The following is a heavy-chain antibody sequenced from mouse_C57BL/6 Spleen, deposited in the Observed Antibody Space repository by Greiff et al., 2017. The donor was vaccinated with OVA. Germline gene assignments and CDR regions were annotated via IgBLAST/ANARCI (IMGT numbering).Heavy chain of an antibody. CDR2: IDPETGGT. J-gene: IGHJ4*01. Sequence: QVQLKESGAELVRPGASVTLSCKASGYTFTDYEMHWVKQTPVHGLEWIGAIDPETGGTAYNQKVKGKAILTADKSSSTAYMELRSLTSEDSAVYYCTRRDGNSRGGLYYAMDYWGQGTSVTVSS. CDR3: TRRDGNSRGGLYYAMDY. V-gene: IGHV1-15*01. D-gene: IGHD2-1*01. CDR1: GYTFTDYE.